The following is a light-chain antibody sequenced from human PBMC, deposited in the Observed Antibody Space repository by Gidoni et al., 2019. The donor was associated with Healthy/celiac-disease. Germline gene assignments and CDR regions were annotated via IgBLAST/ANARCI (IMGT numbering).Light chain of an antibody. J-gene: IGKJ1*01. Sequence: DIVMTQSPDYLAVYLGERAPINCKSSQSVLYSSNNKNYLAWYQQKPGQPPKLLIYWASTRESGVPDRFSGSGSGTDFTLTISSLQAEDVAVYYCQQYYSTPPTFGQGTKVEIK. V-gene: IGKV4-1*01. CDR3: QQYYSTPPT. CDR2: WAS. CDR1: QSVLYSSNNKNY.